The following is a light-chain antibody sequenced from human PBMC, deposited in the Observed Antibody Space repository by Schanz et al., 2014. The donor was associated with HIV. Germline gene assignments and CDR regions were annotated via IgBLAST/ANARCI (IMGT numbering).Light chain of an antibody. CDR2: DAS. CDR1: QSVASY. J-gene: IGKJ1*01. Sequence: EIVLTQSPATLSLSPGERATLSCRVSQSVASYLAWYQQKPGQPPRLLIYDASNRATGIPARFSGSGSGTDFTLTISSLQSEDFAVYYCLAVGTFGQGTKVEIK. V-gene: IGKV3-11*01. CDR3: LAVGT.